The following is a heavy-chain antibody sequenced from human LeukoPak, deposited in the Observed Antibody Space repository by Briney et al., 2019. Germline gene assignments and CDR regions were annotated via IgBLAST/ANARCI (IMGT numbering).Heavy chain of an antibody. J-gene: IGHJ4*02. CDR2: IYSSGAT. Sequence: SQTLSLTCTVPSGSVSSGDYFWSWIPQPAGKGLEWIGRIYSSGATTSNPSLKSRLTISMDTSKNQFSLKMTSVTAADTAVYYCARGLYNSGSFMFDSWGQGTLVTVSS. CDR3: ARGLYNSGSFMFDS. CDR1: SGSVSSGDYF. V-gene: IGHV4-61*02. D-gene: IGHD3-10*01.